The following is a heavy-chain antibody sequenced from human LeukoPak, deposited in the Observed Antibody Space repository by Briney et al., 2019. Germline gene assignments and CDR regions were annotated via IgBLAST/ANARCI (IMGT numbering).Heavy chain of an antibody. CDR3: AKRGPYGDYDAFDI. CDR1: GFTFSSYG. J-gene: IGHJ3*02. V-gene: IGHV3-30*18. CDR2: ISYDGSNK. Sequence: GGSLRLSCAVSGFTFSSYGMHWVRQAPGKGLEWVAVISYDGSNKYYADSVKGRFTISRDNSKNTLYLQMNSLRAEDTAVYYCAKRGPYGDYDAFDIWGQGTMVTVSS. D-gene: IGHD4-17*01.